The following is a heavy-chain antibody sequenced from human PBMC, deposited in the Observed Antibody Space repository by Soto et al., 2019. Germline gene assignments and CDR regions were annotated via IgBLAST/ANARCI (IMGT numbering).Heavy chain of an antibody. CDR3: ARAVGIAAAGTLIDY. D-gene: IGHD6-13*01. V-gene: IGHV1-8*01. CDR1: GYTFTSYD. CDR2: MNPNSGNT. J-gene: IGHJ4*02. Sequence: ASVKVSCKASGYTFTSYDINWVRQATGQGLEWMGWMNPNSGNTGYAQKFQGRVTMTTDTSTSTAYMELRSLRSDDTAVYYCARAVGIAAAGTLIDYWGQGTLVTVSS.